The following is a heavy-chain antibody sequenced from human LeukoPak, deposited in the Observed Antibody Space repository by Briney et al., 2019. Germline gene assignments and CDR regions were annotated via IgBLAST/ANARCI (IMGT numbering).Heavy chain of an antibody. V-gene: IGHV3-21*01. D-gene: IGHD1-7*01. CDR2: ISSSSSYI. Sequence: PGGSLRLSCAASGFTFSSYSMNWVRQAPGKGLEWVSSISSSSSYIYYADSVKGRFTISRDNAKNSLYLQMNSLRAEDTAVYYCARAIITGTTWGPDYMDVWGKGTTVTVSS. CDR3: ARAIITGTTWGPDYMDV. J-gene: IGHJ6*03. CDR1: GFTFSSYS.